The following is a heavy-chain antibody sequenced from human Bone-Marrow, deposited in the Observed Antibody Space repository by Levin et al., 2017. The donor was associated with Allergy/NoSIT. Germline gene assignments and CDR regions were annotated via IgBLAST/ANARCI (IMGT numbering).Heavy chain of an antibody. CDR3: ARDRRVVVSPAPRFYYGMDV. CDR2: INQDGSET. CDR1: GFPFDSYW. Sequence: GGSLRLSCAASGFPFDSYWMSWVRLAPGKRLEWVANINQDGSETNYLDSVKGRFTISRDNGNKSLYLQMNSLTVEDTAVYSCARDRRVVVSPAPRFYYGMDVWGPGTTVAVSS. J-gene: IGHJ6*02. D-gene: IGHD2-2*01. V-gene: IGHV3-7*01.